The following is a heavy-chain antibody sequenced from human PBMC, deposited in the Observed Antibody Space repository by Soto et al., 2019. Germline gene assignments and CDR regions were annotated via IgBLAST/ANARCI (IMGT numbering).Heavy chain of an antibody. D-gene: IGHD7-27*01. CDR1: GGSISNHY. CDR2: IYYNGNT. J-gene: IGHJ4*02. Sequence: QVQLQESGPGLVKPSETLSLTCSVSGGSISNHYWSWIRQPPGKGLEWIGYIYYNGNTNYNPSLKRRVTMSVDTSRNQNSLKLTTVTAADTAVYYCTWANLYSEYWGQGTLVTVSS. CDR3: TWANLYSEY. V-gene: IGHV4-59*11.